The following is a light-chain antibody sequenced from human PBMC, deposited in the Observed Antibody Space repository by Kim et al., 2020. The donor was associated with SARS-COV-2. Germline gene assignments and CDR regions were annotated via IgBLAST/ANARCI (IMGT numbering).Light chain of an antibody. J-gene: IGKJ2*01. V-gene: IGKV3-11*01. CDR3: QQRTNWPT. CDR2: EVS. CDR1: QSVNTY. Sequence: LSLSPGERATLSCRASQSVNTYLAWYQQKPGQAPRLLIYEVSTRATGIPARFSGSGSGTDFTLAISSLEPEDFAVYYCQQRTNWPTFGQGTKLEI.